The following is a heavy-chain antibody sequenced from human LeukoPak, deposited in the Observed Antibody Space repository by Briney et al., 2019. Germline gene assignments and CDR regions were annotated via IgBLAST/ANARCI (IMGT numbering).Heavy chain of an antibody. Sequence: GGSLRLSCAASGFTFSNAWMHWVRQAPGKGLVWVSRIKTDGSITSYADSVKGRFTISRENARNTVYLQMNSLRAEDTAVHYCARVNTGNWHFDLWGRGTLVTVSS. V-gene: IGHV3-74*01. CDR3: ARVNTGNWHFDL. D-gene: IGHD4-17*01. CDR2: IKTDGSIT. CDR1: GFTFSNAW. J-gene: IGHJ2*01.